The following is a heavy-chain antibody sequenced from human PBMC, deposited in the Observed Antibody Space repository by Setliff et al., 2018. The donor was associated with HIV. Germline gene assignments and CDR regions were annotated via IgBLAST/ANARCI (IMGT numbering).Heavy chain of an antibody. CDR1: GFTFISYG. CDR3: AKMHTAMDPDTFDI. J-gene: IGHJ3*02. Sequence: GESLKISCAVSGFTFISYGMYWVRQAPGKGLERVAFIRYDGSYRYYVDSVKGRFTISRDNSKNTMFLQMNSLRVEDTAIYYCAKMHTAMDPDTFDIWGQGTMVTVSS. CDR2: IRYDGSYR. D-gene: IGHD5-18*01. V-gene: IGHV3-30*02.